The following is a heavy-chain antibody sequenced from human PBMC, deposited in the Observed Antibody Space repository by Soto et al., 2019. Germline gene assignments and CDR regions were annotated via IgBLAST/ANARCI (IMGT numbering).Heavy chain of an antibody. CDR1: EFTFSRHG. D-gene: IGHD3-10*01. CDR2: IGSDGSNE. J-gene: IGHJ6*03. CDR3: ARERTFGDNKHNYMDV. V-gene: IGHV3-33*01. Sequence: QVQLVESGGGVVQPGRSLRLSCAASEFTFSRHGMHWVRQAPGKGLQWVGVIGSDGSNEVYADSVKGRFIISRDNSKNILDLQMNSLRAEDTAVYYCARERTFGDNKHNYMDVWGTGITVTVSS.